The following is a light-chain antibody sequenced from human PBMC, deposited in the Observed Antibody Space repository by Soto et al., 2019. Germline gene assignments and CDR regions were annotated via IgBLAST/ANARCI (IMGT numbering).Light chain of an antibody. V-gene: IGKV3-20*01. J-gene: IGKJ1*01. CDR1: QSVSGRY. CDR2: GAS. CDR3: QQYGTSPRT. Sequence: EIVLTQSPGTLSLSPGERATLSCRASQSVSGRYLAWYQQKPGQAPRLLIYGASNRATGIPDKFSGSGSGTDFTLTINRLEPEDFAVYYCQQYGTSPRTFGQGTKVDIK.